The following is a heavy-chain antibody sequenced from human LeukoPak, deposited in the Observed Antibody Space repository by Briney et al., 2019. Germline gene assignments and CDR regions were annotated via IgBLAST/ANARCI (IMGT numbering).Heavy chain of an antibody. CDR1: GFTFSSYS. Sequence: PGGSLRLSCAASGFTFSSYSMNWVRQAPGKGLEWVSSISSSSSYIYYADSVKGRFTISRDNAKNSLYLQMNSLRAEGTAVYYCASTDSGSYPGMFYWGQGTLVTVSS. J-gene: IGHJ4*02. CDR2: ISSSSSYI. D-gene: IGHD1-26*01. V-gene: IGHV3-21*01. CDR3: ASTDSGSYPGMFY.